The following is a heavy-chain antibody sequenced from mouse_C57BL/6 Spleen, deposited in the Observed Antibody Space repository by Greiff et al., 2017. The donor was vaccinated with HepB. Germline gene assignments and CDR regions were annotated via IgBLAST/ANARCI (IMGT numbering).Heavy chain of an antibody. V-gene: IGHV5-17*01. CDR1: GFTFSDYG. J-gene: IGHJ4*01. CDR2: ISSGSSTI. D-gene: IGHD4-1*01. Sequence: EVKLVESGGGLVKPGGSLKLSCAASGFTFSDYGMHWVRQAPEKGLEWVAYISSGSSTIYYADTVKGRFTISRDNAKNTLFLQMTSLRSEDTAMYYCARGGTGRDYYAMDYWGQGTSVTVSS. CDR3: ARGGTGRDYYAMDY.